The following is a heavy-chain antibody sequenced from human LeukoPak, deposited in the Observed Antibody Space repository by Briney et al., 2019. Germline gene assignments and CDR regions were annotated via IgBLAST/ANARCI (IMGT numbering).Heavy chain of an antibody. J-gene: IGHJ6*03. CDR1: GYTFTSYY. D-gene: IGHD3-3*01. V-gene: IGHV1-46*01. CDR3: ARDRGDYDFWSGYQLGYMDA. Sequence: ASVKVSCKASGYTFTSYYMHWVRQAPGQGLEWMGIINPSGGSTSYAQKFQGRVTMTRDTSTSTVYMELSSLRSEDTAVYYCARDRGDYDFWSGYQLGYMDAWGKGTTVTVSS. CDR2: INPSGGST.